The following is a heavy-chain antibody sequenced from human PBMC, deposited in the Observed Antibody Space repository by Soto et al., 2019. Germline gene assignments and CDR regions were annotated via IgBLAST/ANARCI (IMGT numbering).Heavy chain of an antibody. CDR3: AASFFYYGMDV. J-gene: IGHJ6*02. V-gene: IGHV5-51*01. D-gene: IGHD3-16*02. CDR2: IYPGDSDT. CDR1: GYTFTNYW. Sequence: GESLKISCKGSGYTFTNYWIGWVRQMPGKGPEGMGIIYPGDSDTKYNPSFQGQVTISADKSITTTYLQWSSLKASDTAIYYCAASFFYYGMDVWGQGTTVTVSS.